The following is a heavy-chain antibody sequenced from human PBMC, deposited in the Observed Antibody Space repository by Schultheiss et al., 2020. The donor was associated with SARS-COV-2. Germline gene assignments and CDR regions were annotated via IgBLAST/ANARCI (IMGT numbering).Heavy chain of an antibody. CDR1: GFTFSSYA. CDR2: ISWNSGSI. D-gene: IGHD3-16*01. J-gene: IGHJ5*02. V-gene: IGHV3-23*01. Sequence: GGSLRLSCAASGFTFSSYAMHWVRQAPGKGLEWVSGISWNSGSIDYADSVKGRFTISRDNSKNTLYLQMNSLRAEDTAVYYCAKDNLRGGTWFDPWGQGTLVTVSS. CDR3: AKDNLRGGTWFDP.